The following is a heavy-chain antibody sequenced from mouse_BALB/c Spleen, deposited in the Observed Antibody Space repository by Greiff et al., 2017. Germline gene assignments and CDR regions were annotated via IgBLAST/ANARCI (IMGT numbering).Heavy chain of an antibody. J-gene: IGHJ4*01. CDR1: GYTFTSYD. Sequence: QVQLQQSGPELEKPGASVKISCKASGYTFTSYDINWVKQRPGQGLEWIGWIYPGDGSTKYNEKFKGKATLTADKSSSTAYMQLSRLTSENSAVYFCARRGTYRTGAMDYWGQGTSVTVSS. V-gene: IGHV1S56*01. CDR2: IYPGDGST. D-gene: IGHD2-14*01. CDR3: ARRGTYRTGAMDY.